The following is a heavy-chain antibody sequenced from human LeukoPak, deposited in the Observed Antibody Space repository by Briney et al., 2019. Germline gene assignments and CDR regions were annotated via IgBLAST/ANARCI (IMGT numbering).Heavy chain of an antibody. CDR2: ISSSSSYI. CDR1: GFPFSSYS. V-gene: IGHV3-21*01. CDR3: ARSDSSGSFDY. Sequence: GALRLSCAASGFPFSSYSMNWVRQAPGKGLEWVSSISSSSSYIYYADSVKGRFTISRDNAKNSLYLQMNSLRAEDTAVYYCARSDSSGSFDYWGQGTLVTVSS. D-gene: IGHD3-22*01. J-gene: IGHJ4*02.